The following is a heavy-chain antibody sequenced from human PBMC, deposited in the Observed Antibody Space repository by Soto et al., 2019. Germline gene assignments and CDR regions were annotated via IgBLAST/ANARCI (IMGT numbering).Heavy chain of an antibody. V-gene: IGHV4-61*08. CDR2: TYYNGDT. Sequence: ASDTLSLTCTVSNDSFRGAEYYGRWIRQPLGKGPEWIGYTYYNGDTKYNPALRSRVTMSEDTSKNQFSLRLSSLTAADTAVYFCARGPAYIDGWRTFDLWGRGILVTV. D-gene: IGHD6-19*01. CDR1: NDSFRGAEYY. CDR3: ARGPAYIDGWRTFDL. J-gene: IGHJ4*02.